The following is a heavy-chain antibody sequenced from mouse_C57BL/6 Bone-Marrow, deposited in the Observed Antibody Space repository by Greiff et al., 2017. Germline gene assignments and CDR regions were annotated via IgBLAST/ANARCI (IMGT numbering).Heavy chain of an antibody. CDR2: ISSGGSYT. J-gene: IGHJ4*01. CDR1: GFTFSSYG. Sequence: VQLQQSGGDLVKPGGSLKLSCAASGFTFSSYGMSWVRQTPDKRLEWVATISSGGSYTYYPDSVKGRFTISRDNAKNTLYLQMSSLKSEETAMYYCARERRRYAMDYWGKGTSVTVSS. D-gene: IGHD1-2*01. V-gene: IGHV5-6*01. CDR3: ARERRRYAMDY.